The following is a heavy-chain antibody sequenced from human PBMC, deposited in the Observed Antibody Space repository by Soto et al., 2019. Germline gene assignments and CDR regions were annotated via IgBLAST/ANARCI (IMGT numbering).Heavy chain of an antibody. CDR2: ISSSSSYI. V-gene: IGHV3-21*01. Sequence: GGSLRLSCAASGFTFSSYSMNWVRQAPGKGLEWVSSISSSSSYIYYADSVKGRFTISRDNAKNSLYLQMNSLRAEDTAVYYCARDIIPLGDPTGFDYWGQGTLVTVSS. CDR1: GFTFSSYS. D-gene: IGHD3-16*01. J-gene: IGHJ4*02. CDR3: ARDIIPLGDPTGFDY.